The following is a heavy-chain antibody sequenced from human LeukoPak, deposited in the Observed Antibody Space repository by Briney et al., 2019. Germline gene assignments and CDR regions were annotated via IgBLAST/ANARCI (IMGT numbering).Heavy chain of an antibody. D-gene: IGHD5-18*01. CDR3: ARSRSGYSYDHAAFEI. J-gene: IGHJ3*02. V-gene: IGHV4-34*01. CDR1: GGSLSGHY. CDR2: IHPSGNT. Sequence: PSETLSLTCAVYGGSLSGHYWTWIRQPPGKGLEWIGEIHPSGNTYYNPSLKSRVTLSVDTSKNQFSLKLTSVTAADTAVYYCARSRSGYSYDHAAFEIWGQGTMVTVSS.